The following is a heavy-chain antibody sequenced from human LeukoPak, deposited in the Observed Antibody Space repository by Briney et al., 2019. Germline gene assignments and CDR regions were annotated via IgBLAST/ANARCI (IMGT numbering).Heavy chain of an antibody. CDR2: INPNSGGT. Sequence: GASVKVSCKASGYTFTGYYMHWVRQAPGQGLEWMGRINPNSGGTNYAQKFQGRVTMTRDTSISTAYMELSRLRSDDTAVYYCARQHYYDSSGPLLLWDYWGQGTLVTVSS. V-gene: IGHV1-2*06. CDR1: GYTFTGYY. D-gene: IGHD3-22*01. J-gene: IGHJ4*02. CDR3: ARQHYYDSSGPLLLWDY.